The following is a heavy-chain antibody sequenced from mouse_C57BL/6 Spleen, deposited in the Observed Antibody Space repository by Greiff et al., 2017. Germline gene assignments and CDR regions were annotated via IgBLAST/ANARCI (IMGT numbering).Heavy chain of an antibody. D-gene: IGHD1-1*01. Sequence: VQLQQPGAELVMPGASVKLSCKASGYTFTSYWMHWVKQRPGQGLEWIGEIDPSDSYTNYNQKFKGKSTLTVDKSSSTAYMQLSSLTSEDSAVYYCARPPHYYGSSPHWYFDVWGTGTTVTVSS. V-gene: IGHV1-69*01. CDR1: GYTFTSYW. CDR3: ARPPHYYGSSPHWYFDV. J-gene: IGHJ1*03. CDR2: IDPSDSYT.